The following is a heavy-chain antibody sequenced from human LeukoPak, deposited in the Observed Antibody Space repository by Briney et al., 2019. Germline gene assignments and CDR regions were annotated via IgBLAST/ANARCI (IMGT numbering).Heavy chain of an antibody. CDR1: GGSISSSTYY. J-gene: IGHJ5*02. Sequence: PSETLSLTCTVSGGSISSSTYYWGWMRQPPGEGLEWIGTVYYTGSTYYNPSLRSRVTISVDTPKNQFSLKLSSVTAADTAVFYCARVWYGSATLGWFDPWGQGTLVTVSS. CDR3: ARVWYGSATLGWFDP. V-gene: IGHV4-39*01. CDR2: VYYTGST. D-gene: IGHD3-10*01.